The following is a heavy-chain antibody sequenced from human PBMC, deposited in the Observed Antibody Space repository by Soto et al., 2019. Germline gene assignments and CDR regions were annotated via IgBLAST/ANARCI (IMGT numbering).Heavy chain of an antibody. D-gene: IGHD5-18*01. Sequence: PSETLSLTCAVKTESFSHYYWIWIRQPPGKGLEWIGEINHSGSTNYNPSLKSRVTISVDTSKNQFSLKLSSVTAADTAVYYCARTTVDTAMVSGYYYGMDVWGQGTTVTVSS. CDR3: ARTTVDTAMVSGYYYGMDV. J-gene: IGHJ6*02. V-gene: IGHV4-34*01. CDR1: TESFSHYY. CDR2: INHSGST.